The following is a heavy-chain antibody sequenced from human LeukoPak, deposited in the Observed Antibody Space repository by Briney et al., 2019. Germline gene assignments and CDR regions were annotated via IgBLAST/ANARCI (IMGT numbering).Heavy chain of an antibody. V-gene: IGHV3-30*02. D-gene: IGHD6-19*01. CDR3: AEAGYSSGWLPLFDP. CDR1: GFTFSSYG. Sequence: PGGSLRLSCAASGFTFSSYGMHWVRQAPGKGLEWVAFIRYDGSNKYYADSVKGRFTISRDNSKNTLYLQMNSLRAEDTAVYYCAEAGYSSGWLPLFDPWGQGTLVTVSS. CDR2: IRYDGSNK. J-gene: IGHJ5*02.